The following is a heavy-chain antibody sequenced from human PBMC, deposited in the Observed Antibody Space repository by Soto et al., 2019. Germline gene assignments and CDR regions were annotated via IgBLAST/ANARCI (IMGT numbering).Heavy chain of an antibody. CDR2: FTPLFGTH. D-gene: IGHD6-6*01. Sequence: SVKVSCNASGGTFSNYVMSWVLQGCRQCLELLAGFTPLFGTHDYDKKCQCRTATTADEPTTTVYMDFSSLRFEDAAVYVCGIDLPSRKCTDVWGQGTTVTVSS. V-gene: IGHV1-69*13. CDR1: GGTFSNYV. J-gene: IGHJ6*02. CDR3: GIDLPSRKCTDV.